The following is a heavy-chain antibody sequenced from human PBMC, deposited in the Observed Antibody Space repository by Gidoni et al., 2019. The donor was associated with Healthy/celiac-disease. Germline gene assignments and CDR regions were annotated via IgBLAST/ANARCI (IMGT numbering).Heavy chain of an antibody. CDR2: IYHSGST. V-gene: IGHV4-30-2*01. Sequence: QLQLQESGSGLVKPSQPLSLTCAVSGGSISSGGYPWSWLRQPPGKGLEWIGYIYHSGSTYYNPSLKSRVTISVDRSKNQFSLKLSSVTAADTAVYYCARAYTYYYDSSGPVGAFDYWGQGTLVTVSS. J-gene: IGHJ4*02. D-gene: IGHD3-22*01. CDR3: ARAYTYYYDSSGPVGAFDY. CDR1: GGSISSGGYP.